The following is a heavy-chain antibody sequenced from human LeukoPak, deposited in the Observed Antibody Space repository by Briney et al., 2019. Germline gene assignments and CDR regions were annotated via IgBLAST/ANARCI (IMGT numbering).Heavy chain of an antibody. CDR1: GYTFIDYF. Sequence: ASVKVSGKASGYTFIDYFMHWVRQAPGQGLDWVGWSNPYNGGTKYTQKFQGRVTMTMDTSINTAYMELGRLSSDDTAVYYCARSQYSFGWNGHKDYWGQGTLVTVSS. V-gene: IGHV1-2*02. CDR2: SNPYNGGT. CDR3: ARSQYSFGWNGHKDY. D-gene: IGHD1-1*01. J-gene: IGHJ4*02.